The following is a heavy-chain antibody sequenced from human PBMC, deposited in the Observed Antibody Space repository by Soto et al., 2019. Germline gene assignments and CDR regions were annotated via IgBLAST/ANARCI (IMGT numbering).Heavy chain of an antibody. CDR3: ARHDWARFYGMDV. Sequence: SETLSLTCSVSGSSIITTYYWGWIRQPPGKGLEWIGSAYYSGNTYYNSSLKSRVTIFVDTSKSQFSLILGSVTAADTAVYYCARHDWARFYGMDVWGQGTTVTVSS. CDR2: AYYSGNT. D-gene: IGHD2-21*01. V-gene: IGHV4-39*01. J-gene: IGHJ6*02. CDR1: GSSIITTYY.